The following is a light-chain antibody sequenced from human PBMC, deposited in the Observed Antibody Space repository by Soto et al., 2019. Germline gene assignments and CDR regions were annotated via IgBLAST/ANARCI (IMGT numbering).Light chain of an antibody. CDR3: SSYAATDNFYV. CDR2: EVS. Sequence: QSVLTQPPSASGSPGQSVTLSCTGTSSDVGGYNYVSWYQQHPGKAPKLMIYEVSKRPSGVPDRFSGSKSANTASLTVSGLQAEDEADYYCSSYAATDNFYVFGTGTKVTVL. V-gene: IGLV2-8*01. J-gene: IGLJ1*01. CDR1: SSDVGGYNY.